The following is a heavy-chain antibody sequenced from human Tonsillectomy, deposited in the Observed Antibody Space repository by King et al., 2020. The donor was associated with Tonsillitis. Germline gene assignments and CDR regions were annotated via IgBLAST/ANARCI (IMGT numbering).Heavy chain of an antibody. J-gene: IGHJ6*03. V-gene: IGHV3-53*01. D-gene: IGHD2-2*01. Sequence: VQLVESGGGLIQPGGSLRLSCAASGFSVSSSYMNWVRQSPGKGLVWVSVIYSVGSTYYADSVKGRFTICRDISKNTLYLQMNSLRAEDTAVYYRARVLYCSRTRCYLYYMDVWGKGTTVTVSS. CDR3: ARVLYCSRTRCYLYYMDV. CDR1: GFSVSSSY. CDR2: IYSVGST.